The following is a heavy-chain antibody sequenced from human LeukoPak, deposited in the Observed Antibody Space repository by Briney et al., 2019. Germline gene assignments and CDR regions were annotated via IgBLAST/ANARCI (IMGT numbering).Heavy chain of an antibody. CDR1: GFTVSTNY. D-gene: IGHD5-12*01. J-gene: IGHJ4*02. V-gene: IGHV3-66*01. CDR2: IYSSGST. Sequence: PGGSLRLSCAASGFTVSTNYVGWVRQAPGKGLEWVSVIYSSGSTYYADSVKDRFTISRDGSQNVVYLQMNSLRVEDTAMYYCARATWGYQFDCWGQGTLVTVSS. CDR3: ARATWGYQFDC.